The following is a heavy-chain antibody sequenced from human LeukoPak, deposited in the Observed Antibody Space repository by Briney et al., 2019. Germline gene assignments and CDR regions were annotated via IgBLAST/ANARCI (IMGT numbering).Heavy chain of an antibody. CDR2: ISAYNGNT. CDR3: ARVTYYYDSSGYSRLDYYYGMDV. V-gene: IGHV1-18*01. J-gene: IGHJ6*02. Sequence: GASVKVSCKASGYTFTSYGISWVRRAPGQVLEWMGWISAYNGNTNYAQKLQGRVTMTTDTSTSTAYMELRSLRSDDTAVYYCARVTYYYDSSGYSRLDYYYGMDVWGQGTTVTVSS. D-gene: IGHD3-22*01. CDR1: GYTFTSYG.